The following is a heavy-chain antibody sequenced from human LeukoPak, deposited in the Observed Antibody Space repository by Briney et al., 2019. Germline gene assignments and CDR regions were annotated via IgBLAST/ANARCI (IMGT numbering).Heavy chain of an antibody. CDR2: MNPNSGNT. CDR1: GGTFSSYA. Sequence: ASVKVSCKASGGTFSSYAINWVRQAAGQGLEWMGWMNPNSGNTGYAQKFQGRVTITRNTSISTAYMELSSLRSEDTAVYYCARVPYFYDFWSGYRTHNAFDIWGQGTMVTVSS. V-gene: IGHV1-8*03. CDR3: ARVPYFYDFWSGYRTHNAFDI. J-gene: IGHJ3*02. D-gene: IGHD3-3*01.